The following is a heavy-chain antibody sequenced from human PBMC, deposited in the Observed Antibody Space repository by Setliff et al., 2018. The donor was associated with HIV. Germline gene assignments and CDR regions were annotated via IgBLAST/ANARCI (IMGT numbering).Heavy chain of an antibody. Sequence: SETLSLTCAVYGGSFSGYYWSWIRQPPGKGLEWIGEINHDRTTNYNPSLKSRVTTSVDTSKNQFSLTLNSVTAADTAVYYCARGSRQLTIFGVVFKTNYYFMDVWGKGTAVTVS. J-gene: IGHJ6*03. V-gene: IGHV4-34*01. CDR3: ARGSRQLTIFGVVFKTNYYFMDV. D-gene: IGHD3-3*01. CDR1: GGSFSGYY. CDR2: INHDRTT.